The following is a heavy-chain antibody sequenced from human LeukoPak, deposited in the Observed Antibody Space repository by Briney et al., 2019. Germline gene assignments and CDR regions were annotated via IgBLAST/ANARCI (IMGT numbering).Heavy chain of an antibody. Sequence: SETLSLTCAVSGGSISSSNWWSWVRQPPGKGLEWIGEIYHSGSTNYNPSLKSRVTISVDTSKNQFSLKLSSVTAADTAVYYCARAITMVRGYGMDVWGQGTTVTVSS. CDR1: GGSISSSNW. D-gene: IGHD3-10*01. V-gene: IGHV4-4*02. CDR3: ARAITMVRGYGMDV. CDR2: IYHSGST. J-gene: IGHJ6*02.